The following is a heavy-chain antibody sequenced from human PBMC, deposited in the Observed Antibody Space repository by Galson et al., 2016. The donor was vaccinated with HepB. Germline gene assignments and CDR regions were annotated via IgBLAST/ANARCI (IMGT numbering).Heavy chain of an antibody. CDR1: GFAFRTYS. CDR2: ISGASGTT. Sequence: LRLSCAASGFAFRTYSMNWVRQTPGKGLEWVSGISGASGTTLYADSVKGRFTMSRDNSRDALYLEMNTLRVEDTAVYFCAKARGFNTYYYYYMDVWGKGTTVTVSS. V-gene: IGHV3-23*01. D-gene: IGHD3-10*01. J-gene: IGHJ6*03. CDR3: AKARGFNTYYYYYMDV.